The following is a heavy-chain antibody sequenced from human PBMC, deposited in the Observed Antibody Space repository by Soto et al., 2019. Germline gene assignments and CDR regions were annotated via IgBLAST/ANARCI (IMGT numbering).Heavy chain of an antibody. CDR2: ISSNGGST. Sequence: GGSLRLSCSASGFTFSSYAMHWVRQAPGKGLEYVSAISSNGGSTYYADSVKGRFTISRDNSKNTLYLQMSSLRAEDTAVYSCVNPRGLYYYGTDDAFDIWGQGTMVTVSS. V-gene: IGHV3-64D*08. J-gene: IGHJ3*02. CDR1: GFTFSSYA. CDR3: VNPRGLYYYGTDDAFDI. D-gene: IGHD3-10*01.